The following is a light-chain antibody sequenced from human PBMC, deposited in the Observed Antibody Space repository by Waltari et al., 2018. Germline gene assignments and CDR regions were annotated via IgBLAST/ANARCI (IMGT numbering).Light chain of an antibody. CDR2: SND. CDR3: ATWDARLTAVV. Sequence: QFVVTQSHSASGAHGQRVTISCSGRNYTLGSSTVNWYQKVPGTAPRLLIYSNDQRPSGVPDRFSASKSGTSASLAISGLQSEDEADYYCATWDARLTAVVFGGGTKVTVL. J-gene: IGLJ2*01. V-gene: IGLV1-44*01. CDR1: NYTLGSST.